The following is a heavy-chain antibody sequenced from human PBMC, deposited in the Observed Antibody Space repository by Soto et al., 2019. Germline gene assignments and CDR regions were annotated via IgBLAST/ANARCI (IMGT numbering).Heavy chain of an antibody. Sequence: PSETLSLTCVVSGGSISSHYCSWIRQPPGSGLEWIGFVHYSGSTSYSPSLKSRVTMSLDTSKSQFSLNLTSVTAADTAFYFCARRDYSTSSLGPFDYWGQGILVTVSS. CDR1: GGSISSHY. D-gene: IGHD6-6*01. V-gene: IGHV4-59*11. J-gene: IGHJ4*02. CDR3: ARRDYSTSSLGPFDY. CDR2: VHYSGST.